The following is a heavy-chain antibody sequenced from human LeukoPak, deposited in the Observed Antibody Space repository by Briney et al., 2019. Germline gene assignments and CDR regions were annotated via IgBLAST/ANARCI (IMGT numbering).Heavy chain of an antibody. Sequence: GGSLRLSCAASGFTFSAYGMHWVRQAPGKGLEWVAVIWFDGSNKYYADSVKGRFTISRDNSKNTLYLQMDSLRAEDTAVYYCASAAGPFDNWGQGTLVTVSS. CDR2: IWFDGSNK. J-gene: IGHJ4*02. CDR1: GFTFSAYG. D-gene: IGHD6-13*01. CDR3: ASAAGPFDN. V-gene: IGHV3-33*01.